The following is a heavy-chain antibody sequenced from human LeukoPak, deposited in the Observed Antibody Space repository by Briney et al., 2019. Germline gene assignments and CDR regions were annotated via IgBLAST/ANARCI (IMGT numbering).Heavy chain of an antibody. CDR3: ARDLSSSTSCYSY. Sequence: PGGSLRLSCAASGFTFSSHSMNWVRQAPGKGLEWVSSISPSGNYIYYADSVEGRFTISRDNAKNSLYLQMNSLRAEDTAVYYCARDLSSSTSCYSYRGQGTLITVSS. CDR2: ISPSGNYI. D-gene: IGHD2-2*01. J-gene: IGHJ4*02. V-gene: IGHV3-21*01. CDR1: GFTFSSHS.